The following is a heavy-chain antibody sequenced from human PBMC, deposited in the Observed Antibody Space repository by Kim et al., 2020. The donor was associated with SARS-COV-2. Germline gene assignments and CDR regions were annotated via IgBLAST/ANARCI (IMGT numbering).Heavy chain of an antibody. CDR1: NGSINSGSF. CDR2: INYLGSP. CDR3: ARTAGSSNLYPLDN. D-gene: IGHD6-13*01. V-gene: IGHV4-39*02. Sequence: SETLSLTCAVSNGSINSGSFWVWVRQPPGQGLEWIGSINYLGSPYYNPSLESRATISIDTSRNRFSLKLRSVTAADTAVYYCARTAGSSNLYPLDNWGQGTLVPVS. J-gene: IGHJ4*02.